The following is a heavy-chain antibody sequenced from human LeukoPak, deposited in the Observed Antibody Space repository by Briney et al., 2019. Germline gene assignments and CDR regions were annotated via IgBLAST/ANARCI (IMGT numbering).Heavy chain of an antibody. CDR2: INHSGST. V-gene: IGHV4-34*01. D-gene: IGHD2-21*02. CDR3: ARGGYCGGDCYSD. J-gene: IGHJ4*02. Sequence: SDTLSLTCAVYGGSFSGYYWSWIRQPPGKGLAWIGEINHSGSTNYNPSLKSRVTISVDTSKNQFSLKLSSVTAADTAVYYCARGGYCGGDCYSDWGQGTLVTVSS. CDR1: GGSFSGYY.